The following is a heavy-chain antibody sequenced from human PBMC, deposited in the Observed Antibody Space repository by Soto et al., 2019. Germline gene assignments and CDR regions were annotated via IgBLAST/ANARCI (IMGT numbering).Heavy chain of an antibody. CDR3: ARAGYSYGYY. V-gene: IGHV4-30-2*01. Sequence: SLTCAVSGGTISSGGYSWSWIRQPPGKGLEWIGYIYHSGSTYYNPSLKSRVTISVGRSKNQFYLKLSSVNAADTAVYYCARAGYSYGYYWGQGTLVTVSS. CDR2: IYHSGST. J-gene: IGHJ4*02. D-gene: IGHD5-18*01. CDR1: GGTISSGGYS.